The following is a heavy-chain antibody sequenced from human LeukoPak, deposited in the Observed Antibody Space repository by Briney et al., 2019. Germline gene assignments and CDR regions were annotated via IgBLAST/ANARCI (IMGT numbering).Heavy chain of an antibody. Sequence: SETLSLTCTVSGGSISTYYWSWIRQPAGKGLEWIGHIYSSGSTNYNPSLKSRVTMSVDTSKNQFSLKLSSVTAADTAVYYCARALEGGTYLTYFGYWGQGTLVTVSS. V-gene: IGHV4-4*07. D-gene: IGHD1-26*01. J-gene: IGHJ4*02. CDR1: GGSISTYY. CDR3: ARALEGGTYLTYFGY. CDR2: IYSSGST.